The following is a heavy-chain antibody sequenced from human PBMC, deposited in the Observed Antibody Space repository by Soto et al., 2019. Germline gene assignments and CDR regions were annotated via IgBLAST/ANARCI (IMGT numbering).Heavy chain of an antibody. Sequence: GGSLRLSCAASGFKFSDYWMSWVRQAPGKGLEWVGNIRHDTSEAHYADSVKGRFTITRDNIKNFLFLQMNGLRSDDTASYYCARDGLLFSGPYRPSRFDYWGLGTLVTVSS. CDR3: ARDGLLFSGPYRPSRFDY. CDR1: GFKFSDYW. J-gene: IGHJ4*02. CDR2: IRHDTSEA. V-gene: IGHV3-7*03. D-gene: IGHD3-16*02.